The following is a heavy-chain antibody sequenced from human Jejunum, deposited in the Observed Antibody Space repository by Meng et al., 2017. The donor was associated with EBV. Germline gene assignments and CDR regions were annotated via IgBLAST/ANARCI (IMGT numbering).Heavy chain of an antibody. CDR2: IFHAGNT. D-gene: IGHD3-16*01. CDR3: ARGSHYTWDV. CDR1: CDSIMSADTW. J-gene: IGHJ4*02. V-gene: IGHV4-4*02. Sequence: QVYVEELGQGLGKPSVTLSLTCGVSCDSIMSADTWWRWVRPPPGKGMKWIGEIFHAGNTNYNPSLKSQVTMSVDTSKIQFALNLSSVIAADSVVYYCARGSHYTWDVWGQGTLVTVSS.